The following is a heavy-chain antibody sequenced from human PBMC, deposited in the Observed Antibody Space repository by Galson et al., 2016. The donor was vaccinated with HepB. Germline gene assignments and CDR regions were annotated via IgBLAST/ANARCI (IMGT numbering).Heavy chain of an antibody. V-gene: IGHV3-9*01. D-gene: IGHD1-1*01. CDR2: ISWNSGNI. CDR3: AKAPGWDMESDADALDM. Sequence: SLRLSCAASGFNFDDYAMHWVRQAPGKGLEWVSGISWNSGNIVYGDSVKGRFTISRDNAKNSLFLQMDSLRANDTAFYYCAKAPGWDMESDADALDMWGQGTMVTVSP. J-gene: IGHJ3*02. CDR1: GFNFDDYA.